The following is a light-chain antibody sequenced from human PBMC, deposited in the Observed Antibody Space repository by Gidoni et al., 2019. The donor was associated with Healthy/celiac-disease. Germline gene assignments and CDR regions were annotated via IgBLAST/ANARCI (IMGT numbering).Light chain of an antibody. CDR2: DAS. CDR3: QQRSNRPPLT. CDR1: QSVSSY. V-gene: IGKV3-11*01. J-gene: IGKJ4*01. Sequence: EIVLTHSPATLSLSPGERATLSCRASQSVSSYLAWYQQKTGQAPRLLIYDASNRATGIPARFSGSGSGTDFTLTISSLEPEDFAVYYCQQRSNRPPLTFGGGTKVEIK.